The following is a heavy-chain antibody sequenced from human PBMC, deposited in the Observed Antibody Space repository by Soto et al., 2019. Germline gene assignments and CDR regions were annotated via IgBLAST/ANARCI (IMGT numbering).Heavy chain of an antibody. V-gene: IGHV1-3*01. Sequence: ASVKVSCKASGYTFTSYAMHWGRPAPGQRLEWMGWINAGNGNTKYSQKFQGRVTITRDTSASTAYMELSSLRSEDTAVYYCARVYSIAVAGTLGYWGQGTLVTVSS. CDR3: ARVYSIAVAGTLGY. CDR2: INAGNGNT. CDR1: GYTFTSYA. D-gene: IGHD6-19*01. J-gene: IGHJ4*02.